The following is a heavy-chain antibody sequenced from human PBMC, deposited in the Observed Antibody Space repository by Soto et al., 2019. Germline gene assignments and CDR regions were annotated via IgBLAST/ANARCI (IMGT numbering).Heavy chain of an antibody. CDR2: VSSTSGTM. V-gene: IGHV3-9*01. Sequence: EVQLVESGGGLVQPGRSLRLSCAASGFTFDDYAMHWVRQAPGKGLEWVSGVSSTSGTMGYADSVRGRFTISRDNAKNSLYLQMNSLRAEDTALYYCAKDFQTHSYYMDVWGKGTTLTVSS. CDR1: GFTFDDYA. J-gene: IGHJ6*03. CDR3: AKDFQTHSYYMDV.